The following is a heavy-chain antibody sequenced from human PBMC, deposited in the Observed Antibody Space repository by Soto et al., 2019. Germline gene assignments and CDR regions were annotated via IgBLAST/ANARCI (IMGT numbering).Heavy chain of an antibody. CDR1: GFTFSHYS. CDR3: ADGPVVGANYKYYDMDV. V-gene: IGHV3-21*04. J-gene: IGHJ6*02. Sequence: GGSLRLSCAASGFTFSHYSMNWVRQAPGKGLEWVSSISSSRTYIYYADSVKGRFTISRDNSKNTLYLQMDNLRAEDTAHYFCADGPVVGANYKYYDMDVWGRGTTVTVSS. CDR2: ISSSRTYI. D-gene: IGHD1-26*01.